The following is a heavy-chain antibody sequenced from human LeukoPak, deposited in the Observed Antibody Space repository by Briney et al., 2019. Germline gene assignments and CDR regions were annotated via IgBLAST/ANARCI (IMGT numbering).Heavy chain of an antibody. CDR2: IYPGDSDT. Sequence: GESLQISCKNSGYSFTTYWIGWVRQMPGKGLEWMGIIYPGDSDTRYSPSFQGQVTISADKSISTAYLQWSSLKASDTAMYYCARPSSGYYFDAFDIWGQGTMVTVSS. CDR3: ARPSSGYYFDAFDI. V-gene: IGHV5-51*01. CDR1: GYSFTTYW. J-gene: IGHJ3*02. D-gene: IGHD3-22*01.